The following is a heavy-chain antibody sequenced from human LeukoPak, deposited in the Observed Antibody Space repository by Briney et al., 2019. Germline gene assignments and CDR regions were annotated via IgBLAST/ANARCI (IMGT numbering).Heavy chain of an antibody. J-gene: IGHJ4*02. CDR3: ARAVERLYYFDY. D-gene: IGHD1-1*01. V-gene: IGHV4-59*01. Sequence: KTSETLSLTCTVSGGSISRYYWSWIRQPPGKGLEWIGYIYYSGSTNYNPSLKSRVTISVDTSKNQFSLKLSSVTAADTAVYYCARAVERLYYFDYWGQGTLVTVSS. CDR2: IYYSGST. CDR1: GGSISRYY.